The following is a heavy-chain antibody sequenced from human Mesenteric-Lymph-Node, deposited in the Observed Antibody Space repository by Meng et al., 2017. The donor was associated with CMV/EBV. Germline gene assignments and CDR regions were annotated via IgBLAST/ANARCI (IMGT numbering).Heavy chain of an antibody. CDR1: GFTFSSYA. Sequence: GGSLRLSCAASGFTFSSYAMTWVRQAPGKGLEWVANINPDGSEENYVDSVKGRFHISRDNAKNSLYLQMNSLRDEDTAVYYCARIGGYAIFGVITSRWGQGTLVTVSS. J-gene: IGHJ4*02. CDR3: ARIGGYAIFGVITSR. D-gene: IGHD3-3*01. V-gene: IGHV3-7*01. CDR2: INPDGSEE.